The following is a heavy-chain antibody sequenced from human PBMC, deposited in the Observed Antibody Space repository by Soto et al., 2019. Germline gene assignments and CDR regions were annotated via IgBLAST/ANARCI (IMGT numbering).Heavy chain of an antibody. J-gene: IGHJ4*02. CDR3: AGEGYSSGWSSF. V-gene: IGHV1-69*12. CDR1: GGTFSSYA. CDR2: IIPIFGTA. Sequence: QVQLVQSGAEVKKPGSSVKVSCKASGGTFSSYAISWVRQAPGQGLEWMGGIIPIFGTANYARKFQGRVTITADESTSTAYMELSSLRSEVTAVDYCAGEGYSSGWSSFWGRGTLVIVSS. D-gene: IGHD6-19*01.